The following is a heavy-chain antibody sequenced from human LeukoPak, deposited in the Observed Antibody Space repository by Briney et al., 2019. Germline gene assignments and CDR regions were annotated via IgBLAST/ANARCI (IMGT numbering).Heavy chain of an antibody. D-gene: IGHD3-10*01. CDR1: GFTFSSYA. Sequence: GGSLRLSCAASGFTFSSYAMSWVRQAPGQGLDWVSAISGSGGRVYYADSVKGRFNISRDNSKNTVSLQMNSLRPEDTAVYYCAEGSVTKVQGVPPKYFHHWGQGSLVIVSS. CDR3: AEGSVTKVQGVPPKYFHH. J-gene: IGHJ1*01. V-gene: IGHV3-23*01. CDR2: ISGSGGRV.